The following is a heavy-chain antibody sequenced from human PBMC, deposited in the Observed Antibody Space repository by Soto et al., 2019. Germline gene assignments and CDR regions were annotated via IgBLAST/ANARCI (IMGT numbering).Heavy chain of an antibody. CDR2: IWYDGSNK. CDR1: GFTFSSYG. D-gene: IGHD4-17*01. V-gene: IGHV3-33*01. CDR3: ARDRYGDYYYGMDV. J-gene: IGHJ6*02. Sequence: QVQLVESGGGVVQPGRSLRLSCAASGFTFSSYGMHWVRQAPGKGLEWVAVIWYDGSNKYYADSVMGRFTISRDNSKNTLYLQMNSLRAEDTAVYYCARDRYGDYYYGMDVWGQGTTVTVSS.